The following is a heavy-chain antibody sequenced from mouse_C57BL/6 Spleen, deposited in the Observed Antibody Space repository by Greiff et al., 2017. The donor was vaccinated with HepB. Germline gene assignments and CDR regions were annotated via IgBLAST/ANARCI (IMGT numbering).Heavy chain of an antibody. CDR2: IRLKSDNYAT. J-gene: IGHJ3*01. CDR3: TGPLYYYGTWFAY. D-gene: IGHD1-1*01. V-gene: IGHV6-3*01. CDR1: GFTFSNYW. Sequence: EVKLVESGGGLVQPGGSMKLSCVASGFTFSNYWMNWVRQSPEKGLEWVAQIRLKSDNYATHYAESVKGRFTISRDDSKSSVYLQMNNLRAEDTGIYYCTGPLYYYGTWFAYWGQGTLVTVSA.